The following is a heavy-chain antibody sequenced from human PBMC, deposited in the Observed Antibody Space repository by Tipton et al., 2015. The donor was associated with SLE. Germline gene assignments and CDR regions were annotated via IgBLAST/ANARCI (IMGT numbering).Heavy chain of an antibody. CDR1: SGSISSSDW. Sequence: TLSLTCAVSSGSISSSDWWSWVRQPPGKGLEWIGEIYRSGSATYNPSLKSRVTISMDKSKGQFSLNLASVTPADTAVYYCARNGFYSLDYWGQGTLVTVSS. V-gene: IGHV4-4*02. J-gene: IGHJ4*02. CDR2: IYRSGSA. D-gene: IGHD3-22*01. CDR3: ARNGFYSLDY.